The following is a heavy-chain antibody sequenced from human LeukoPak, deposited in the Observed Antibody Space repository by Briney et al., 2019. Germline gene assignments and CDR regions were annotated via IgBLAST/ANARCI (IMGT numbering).Heavy chain of an antibody. CDR3: ARDPSYYYDSSGYFDY. V-gene: IGHV3-21*01. CDR1: GFTFSSYS. CDR2: ISSSSSYI. D-gene: IGHD3-22*01. Sequence: PGGSLRLSCVASGFTFSSYSMNWVRQAPGKGLEWVSSISSSSSYIYYADSVKGRFTISRDNAKNSLYLQMNSLRAEDTAVYYCARDPSYYYDSSGYFDYWGQGTLVTVSS. J-gene: IGHJ4*02.